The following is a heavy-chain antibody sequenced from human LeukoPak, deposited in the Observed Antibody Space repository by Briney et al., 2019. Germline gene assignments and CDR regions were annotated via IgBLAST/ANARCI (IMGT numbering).Heavy chain of an antibody. CDR1: GFTFSSYS. D-gene: IGHD3-10*01. CDR3: ASSVVRGVIIGAFDY. V-gene: IGHV3-21*01. J-gene: IGHJ4*02. Sequence: GGSLRLSCAASGFTFSSYSMNWVRQAPGKGLEWVSSISSSSSYIYYADSVKGRFTISRDNAKNSLYLQMNSLRAEDTAVYYCASSVVRGVIIGAFDYWGQGTLVTVSS. CDR2: ISSSSSYI.